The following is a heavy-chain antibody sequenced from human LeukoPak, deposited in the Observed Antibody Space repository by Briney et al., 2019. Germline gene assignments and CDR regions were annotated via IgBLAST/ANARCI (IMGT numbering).Heavy chain of an antibody. V-gene: IGHV4-59*02. CDR3: ARGGRDGPVDF. J-gene: IGHJ4*02. Sequence: SETLSLTCIVSGGSVRSHYWNWIRRPPGKGLEWIGFMSYSGTTNYNPSLNSRVSISIPTSRNRVALRLSSVTAADTAYYRCARGGRDGPVDFGGQGTLVTVSS. CDR2: MSYSGTT. CDR1: GGSVRSHY. D-gene: IGHD5-24*01.